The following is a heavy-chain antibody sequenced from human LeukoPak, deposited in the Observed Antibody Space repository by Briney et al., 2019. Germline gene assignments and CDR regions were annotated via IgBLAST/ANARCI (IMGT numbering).Heavy chain of an antibody. V-gene: IGHV4-34*01. J-gene: IGHJ4*02. CDR3: ARDRGSLSY. CDR1: GGSFSGYY. D-gene: IGHD5/OR15-5a*01. CDR2: INHSGST. Sequence: SETLSLTCAVYGGSFSGYYWSWIRQPPGKGLEWIGEINHSGSTNYNTSLKSRVTISVDTSKNQFSLKLSSVTAADTAVYYCARDRGSLSYWVQGTLVTVSS.